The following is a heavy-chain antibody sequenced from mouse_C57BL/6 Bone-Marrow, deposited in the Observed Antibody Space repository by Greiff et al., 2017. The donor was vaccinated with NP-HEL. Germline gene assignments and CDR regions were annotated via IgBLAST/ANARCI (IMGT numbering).Heavy chain of an antibody. CDR3: ARRGDGYVLDY. D-gene: IGHD2-2*01. V-gene: IGHV5-17*01. J-gene: IGHJ2*01. CDR1: GFTFSDYG. Sequence: EVKLMESGGGLVKPGGSLKLSCAASGFTFSDYGMHWVRQAPEKGLEWVAYISSGSSTIYYADTVQGRFPISRDNAKHTLVLKSTRLRAEDTARYYCARRGDGYVLDYWGQGTTLTVSS. CDR2: ISSGSSTI.